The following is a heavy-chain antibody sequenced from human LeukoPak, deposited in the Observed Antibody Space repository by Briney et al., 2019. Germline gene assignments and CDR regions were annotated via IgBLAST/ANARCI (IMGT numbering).Heavy chain of an antibody. D-gene: IGHD6-13*01. CDR2: ISGSGGST. V-gene: IGHV3-23*01. J-gene: IGHJ3*01. CDR3: AKEIIGSSSWYSPAFDV. CDR1: GFTFSSYA. Sequence: PGASLRLSCAASGFTFSSYAMSWVRQAPGKGLEWVSAISGSGGSTYYADSVKGRFTISRDKSKNTLYLQMNSLRAEDTAVYYCAKEIIGSSSWYSPAFDVWGQGTMVTVSS.